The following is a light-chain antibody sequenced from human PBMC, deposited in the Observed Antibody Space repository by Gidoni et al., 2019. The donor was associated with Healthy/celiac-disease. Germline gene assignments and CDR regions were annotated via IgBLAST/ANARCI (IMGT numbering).Light chain of an antibody. J-gene: IGLJ2*01. Sequence: QSVLPQPPSVSGAPGQRVTIACTGSSSNIGAGYDVHWYQQRPGTAPKLLIYGNSNRPSGVPDRFSGSKSGTAASLAISGLQAEDEADYYCQSYDSSLHVVFGGGTKLTVL. CDR1: SSNIGAGYD. V-gene: IGLV1-40*01. CDR3: QSYDSSLHVV. CDR2: GNS.